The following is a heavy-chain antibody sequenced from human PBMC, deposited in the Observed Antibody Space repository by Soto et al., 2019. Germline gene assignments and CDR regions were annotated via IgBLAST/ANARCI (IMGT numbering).Heavy chain of an antibody. J-gene: IGHJ1*01. CDR3: ARGGTTVTRFQH. D-gene: IGHD4-17*01. CDR1: GGSITSTNW. Sequence: QVQLQESGPGLVKPSGTLSLICAVPGGSITSTNWWTWVRQTPGKGLEWLGEIYHSGSTNYNPSLMSRVTISVDKSMNQFSLQLTSVTVADTAFYYCARGGTTVTRFQHWGQGTLVIVSS. CDR2: IYHSGST. V-gene: IGHV4-4*02.